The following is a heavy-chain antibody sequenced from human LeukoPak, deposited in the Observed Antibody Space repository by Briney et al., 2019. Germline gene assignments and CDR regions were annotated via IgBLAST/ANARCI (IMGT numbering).Heavy chain of an antibody. CDR2: ISSSSSYI. CDR1: GFTFSSYS. J-gene: IGHJ4*02. Sequence: PGGSLRLSCAASGFTFSSYSMNWVRQAPGKGLEWVSSISSSSSYIYYADSVKGRFTISRDNAKNSLYLQMNSLRAEDTAVYYCARGRHSSSTKFYYFDYWGQGTLVTVSS. V-gene: IGHV3-21*01. D-gene: IGHD6-6*01. CDR3: ARGRHSSSTKFYYFDY.